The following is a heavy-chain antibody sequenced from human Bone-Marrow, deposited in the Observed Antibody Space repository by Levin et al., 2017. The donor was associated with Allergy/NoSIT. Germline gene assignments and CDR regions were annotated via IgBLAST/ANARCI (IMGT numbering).Heavy chain of an antibody. CDR3: ARGTLAAAGNWGFNY. J-gene: IGHJ4*02. V-gene: IGHV3-74*01. CDR2: INSDGSST. Sequence: GESLKISCAASGFTFSSHWMHWVRQGPGKGLVWVSRINSDGSSTSYADSVKGRFTISRDNAKNTLYLQMKSLRAEDTAVYYCARGTLAAAGNWGFNYWGQGALVTVSS. D-gene: IGHD6-13*01. CDR1: GFTFSSHW.